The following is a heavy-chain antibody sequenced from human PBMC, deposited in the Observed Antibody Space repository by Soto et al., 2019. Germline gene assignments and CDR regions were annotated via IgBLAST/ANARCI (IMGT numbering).Heavy chain of an antibody. D-gene: IGHD2-15*01. CDR1: GFTFSSYG. CDR2: ISYDGSNK. J-gene: IGHJ4*02. V-gene: IGHV3-30*18. Sequence: QVQLVESGGGVVQPGRSLRLSCAASGFTFSSYGMHWVRQAPGKGLEWVAVISYDGSNKYYADSVKGRFTISRDNSKNTLYLQMNSLRAEDTAVYYCAKPSLDIVVVVAAMGYFDYWGQGTLVTVSS. CDR3: AKPSLDIVVVVAAMGYFDY.